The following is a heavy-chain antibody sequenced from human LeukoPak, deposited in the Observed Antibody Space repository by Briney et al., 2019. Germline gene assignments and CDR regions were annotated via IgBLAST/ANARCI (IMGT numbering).Heavy chain of an antibody. Sequence: GASVKVSCKASGYTFTSYGISWVRQAPGQGLEWMGWISAYNGNTNYAQKLQGRVTMTTDTSTSTAYMELRSLRSDDTAVYYCARDESIGNKLRLLEWLPQRSYYYYMDVWGKGTTVTVSS. J-gene: IGHJ6*03. D-gene: IGHD3-3*01. V-gene: IGHV1-18*01. CDR1: GYTFTSYG. CDR2: ISAYNGNT. CDR3: ARDESIGNKLRLLEWLPQRSYYYYMDV.